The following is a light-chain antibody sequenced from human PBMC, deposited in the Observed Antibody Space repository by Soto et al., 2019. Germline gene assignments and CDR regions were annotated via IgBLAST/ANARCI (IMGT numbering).Light chain of an antibody. CDR1: QSVYNN. Sequence: EIVMTQSPATLSVSPGEKATLSCRASQSVYNNLAWYQQKPGQAPRLLIYFASTRATGIPARFSGSGFGTDFSLTISSLQSEDFALYYCQQYTAWPHTFGGGTNVETK. CDR2: FAS. CDR3: QQYTAWPHT. J-gene: IGKJ4*01. V-gene: IGKV3-15*01.